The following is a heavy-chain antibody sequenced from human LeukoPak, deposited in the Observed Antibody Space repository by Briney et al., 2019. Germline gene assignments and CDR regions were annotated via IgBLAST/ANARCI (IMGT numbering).Heavy chain of an antibody. CDR1: GGSFSGYY. CDR2: INHSGST. Sequence: KPSETLSLTCAVSGGSFSGYYWSWIRQPPGKGLEWIGEINHSGSTNYNPSLKSQVTISVDTSKNQFSLKLSSVTAADTAVYYCAREGSGGYCSGGSCYYFDYWGQGTLVTVSS. D-gene: IGHD2-15*01. CDR3: AREGSGGYCSGGSCYYFDY. V-gene: IGHV4-34*01. J-gene: IGHJ4*02.